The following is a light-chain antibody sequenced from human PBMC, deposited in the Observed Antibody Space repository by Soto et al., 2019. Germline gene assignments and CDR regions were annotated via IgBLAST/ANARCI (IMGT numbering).Light chain of an antibody. CDR1: SSDVGSYNR. J-gene: IGLJ2*01. V-gene: IGLV2-18*02. Sequence: QSALTQPPSVSGSPGQSVTISCTGTSSDVGSYNRVSWYQQPPGTAPKLMIYEVSNRPSGVPDRFSGSKSGNTASLTISGLQAEDEANYYCSSYTSNNTLVVFGGGNKLTVL. CDR3: SSYTSNNTLVV. CDR2: EVS.